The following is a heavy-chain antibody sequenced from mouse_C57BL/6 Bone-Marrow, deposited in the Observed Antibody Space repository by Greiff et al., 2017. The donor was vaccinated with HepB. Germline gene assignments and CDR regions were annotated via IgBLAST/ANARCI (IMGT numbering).Heavy chain of an antibody. V-gene: IGHV1-66*01. CDR3: ARGGWLPLFDY. CDR2: IYPGSGNT. Sequence: VQLQQSGPELVKPGASVKISCKASGYSFTSYYIHWVKQRPGQGLEWIGWIYPGSGNTKYNEKFKGKATLTAATSSSTAYMQLSRLTSEDSAVYYCARGGWLPLFDYWGQGTTLTVSS. CDR1: GYSFTSYY. D-gene: IGHD2-3*01. J-gene: IGHJ2*01.